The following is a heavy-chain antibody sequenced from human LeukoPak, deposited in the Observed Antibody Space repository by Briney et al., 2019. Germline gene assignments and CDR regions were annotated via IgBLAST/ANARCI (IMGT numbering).Heavy chain of an antibody. D-gene: IGHD1-26*01. Sequence: ASVKVSCKASGYTFTSYAMHWVRQAPGQRLEWMGWINAGNGNTKYSQKFQGRVTITRDTSTSTVYMELSSLRSEDTAVYYCARGPLWELSQDYWGQGTLVTVSS. CDR1: GYTFTSYA. V-gene: IGHV1-3*01. CDR3: ARGPLWELSQDY. CDR2: INAGNGNT. J-gene: IGHJ4*02.